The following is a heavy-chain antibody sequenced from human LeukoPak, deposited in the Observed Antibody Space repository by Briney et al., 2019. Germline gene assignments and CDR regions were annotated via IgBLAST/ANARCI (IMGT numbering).Heavy chain of an antibody. CDR2: ISYDGSNK. V-gene: IGHV3-30*18. CDR1: GFTFSSYG. J-gene: IGHJ4*02. CDR3: AKAWDMTTVTTFDH. Sequence: GGSLRLSCAASGFTFSSYGMHWVRQAPGKGLEWVAVISYDGSNKYYADSVKGRFTISRDNSKNTLYLQMNSLRAEDTAVYYCAKAWDMTTVTTFDHWGQGTLVTVSS. D-gene: IGHD4-17*01.